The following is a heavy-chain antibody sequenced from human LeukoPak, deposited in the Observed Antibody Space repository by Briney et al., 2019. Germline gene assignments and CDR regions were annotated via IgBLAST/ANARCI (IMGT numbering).Heavy chain of an antibody. CDR2: INPNSGGT. D-gene: IGHD3-10*01. CDR1: GYTFTGYY. J-gene: IGHJ5*02. V-gene: IGHV1-2*02. Sequence: GASVKVSCKASGYTFTGYYMHWVRQAPGQGLERMGWINPNSGGTNYAQKFQGRVTMTRDTSISTAYMELSRLRSDDTAVYYCARELGSYYSFDPWGQGTLVTVSS. CDR3: ARELGSYYSFDP.